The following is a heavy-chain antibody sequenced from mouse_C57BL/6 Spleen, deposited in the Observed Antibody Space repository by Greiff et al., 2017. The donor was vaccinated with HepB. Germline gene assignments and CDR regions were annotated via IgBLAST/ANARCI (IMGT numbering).Heavy chain of an antibody. CDR2: IYPGDGDT. J-gene: IGHJ4*01. CDR1: GYAFSSSW. CDR3: AVPYDYDVGDAMDY. D-gene: IGHD2-4*01. V-gene: IGHV1-82*01. Sequence: QVQLKESGPELVKPGASVKISCKASGYAFSSSWMNWVKQRPGKGLEWIGRIYPGDGDTNYNGKFKGKATLTADKSSSTAYMQLSSLTSEDSAVYFCAVPYDYDVGDAMDYWGQGTSVTVSS.